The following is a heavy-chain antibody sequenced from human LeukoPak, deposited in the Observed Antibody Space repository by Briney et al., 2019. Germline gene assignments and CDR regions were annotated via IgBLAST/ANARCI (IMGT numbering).Heavy chain of an antibody. CDR3: GRGLGGSGTYYYGIDV. Sequence: PSETLSLTCTVSGGSISSYYWSWIRQPPGKGLEWIGYIYYSGSTKYNPSLKSRVTISVDTSKNQFSLKLSSVTAADTAVYYCGRGLGGSGTYYYGIDVWGQGTTVTVS. V-gene: IGHV4-59*01. J-gene: IGHJ6*02. CDR1: GGSISSYY. D-gene: IGHD3-10*01. CDR2: IYYSGST.